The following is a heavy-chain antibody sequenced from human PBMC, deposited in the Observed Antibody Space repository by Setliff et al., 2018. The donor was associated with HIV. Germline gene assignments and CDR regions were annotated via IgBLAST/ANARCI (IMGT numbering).Heavy chain of an antibody. V-gene: IGHV4-59*11. J-gene: IGHJ4*02. CDR3: ARERLSRLGFDY. Sequence: PSETLSLTCTVSGGSISSHYWSWIRLPPGKGLEWIGTIYYNGNTNYNPSLKSRVAISVDTSKNQFSLMLGSMTAADTAVYYCARERLSRLGFDYWGQGTLVTVSS. CDR1: GGSISSHY. CDR2: IYYNGNT. D-gene: IGHD1-1*01.